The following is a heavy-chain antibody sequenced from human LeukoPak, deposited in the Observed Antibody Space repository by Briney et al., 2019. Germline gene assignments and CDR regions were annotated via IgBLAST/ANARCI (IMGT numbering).Heavy chain of an antibody. Sequence: GGSLRLSCTASGFTFGDYAMSWFRQAPGKGLEWVGFIRSKAYGGTTEYAASVKGRLPISRDDSKSIAYLQMNSLKTEDTAVYYCTREGIVGATTLDYWGQGTLVTVSS. D-gene: IGHD1-26*01. CDR1: GFTFGDYA. CDR2: IRSKAYGGTT. CDR3: TREGIVGATTLDY. V-gene: IGHV3-49*03. J-gene: IGHJ4*02.